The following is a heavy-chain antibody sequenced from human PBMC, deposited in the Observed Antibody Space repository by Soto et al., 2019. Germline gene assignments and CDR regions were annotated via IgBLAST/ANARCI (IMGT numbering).Heavy chain of an antibody. J-gene: IGHJ5*02. D-gene: IGHD3-10*01. CDR1: GGSISSYY. CDR2: IYYSGST. V-gene: IGHV4-59*01. Sequence: PSETLSLTCTVSGGSISSYYCSWIRQPPGKGLEWIGYIYYSGSTNYNPSLKSRVTISVDTSKNQFSLKLSSVTAADTAVYYCASDYGSGPGGWFDPWGQGTLVTVSS. CDR3: ASDYGSGPGGWFDP.